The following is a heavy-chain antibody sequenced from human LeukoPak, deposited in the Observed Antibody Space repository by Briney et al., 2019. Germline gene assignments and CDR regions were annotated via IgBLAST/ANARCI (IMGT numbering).Heavy chain of an antibody. D-gene: IGHD2-15*01. V-gene: IGHV3-7*01. J-gene: IGHJ2*01. CDR3: ARVALGSWYFDL. CDR2: IKQDGSEK. Sequence: GGSLRLSCAASGFTFSSYGMSWVRQAPGKGLEWVANIKQDGSEKYYVDSVKGRFTISGDNAKNSLYLQMNSLRAEDTAVYYCARVALGSWYFDLWGRGTLVTVSS. CDR1: GFTFSSYG.